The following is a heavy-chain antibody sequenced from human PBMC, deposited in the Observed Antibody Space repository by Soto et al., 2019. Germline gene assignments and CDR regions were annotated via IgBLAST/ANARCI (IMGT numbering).Heavy chain of an antibody. J-gene: IGHJ6*02. V-gene: IGHV1-2*02. CDR3: ARSIAAADYYYYYGMDV. D-gene: IGHD6-13*01. CDR2: INPNSGGT. CDR1: GYTFTGYY. Sequence: QVQLVQSGAEVKKPGASVKVSCKASGYTFTGYYMHWVRQAPGQGLEWMGWINPNSGGTNYAQKFQGRVTMTRDTSLSTAYMELSRLRSDDTAVYYCARSIAAADYYYYYGMDVWGQGTTVTVSS.